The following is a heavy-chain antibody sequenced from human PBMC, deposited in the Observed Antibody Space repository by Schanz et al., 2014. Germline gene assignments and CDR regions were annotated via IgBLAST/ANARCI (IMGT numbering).Heavy chain of an antibody. J-gene: IGHJ3*01. CDR3: ARFLARYQYYGVDV. CDR1: GFTFSSYG. CDR2: IWHDGSGK. D-gene: IGHD2-21*01. Sequence: QVQLVESGGGVVQPGRSLRLSCAASGFTFSSYGMHWVRQAPGKGLGWVAVIWHDGSGKYYADSVKGRFSISRDNGETSVYLQINSLRVEDTAVYYCARFLARYQYYGVDVWGQGTMVTVSS. V-gene: IGHV3-33*03.